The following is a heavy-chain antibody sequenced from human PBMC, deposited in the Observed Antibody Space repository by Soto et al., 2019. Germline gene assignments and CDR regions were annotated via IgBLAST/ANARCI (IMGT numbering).Heavy chain of an antibody. D-gene: IGHD4-4*01. Sequence: HPVGSLRLSCAASGFTFSTYPMGWVRQAPGKGLEWVSGISGSGISTYYTDSVKGRFTISRDNSKNTVFLQMNSLRDEDTAVYYCVKPPVITASYYYYDMDVWGQGTTVTVSS. V-gene: IGHV3-23*01. CDR3: VKPPVITASYYYYDMDV. CDR2: ISGSGIST. CDR1: GFTFSTYP. J-gene: IGHJ6*02.